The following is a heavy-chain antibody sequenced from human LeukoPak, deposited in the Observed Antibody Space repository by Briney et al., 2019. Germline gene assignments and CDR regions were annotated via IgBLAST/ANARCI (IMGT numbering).Heavy chain of an antibody. CDR3: ARGVYDSSGSAYLDY. CDR2: IYYSGST. D-gene: IGHD3-22*01. V-gene: IGHV4-59*12. J-gene: IGHJ4*02. CDR1: GGSISSYY. Sequence: SETLSLTCTVSGGSISSYYWSWIRQPPGKGLEWIGYIYYSGSTNYNPSLKSRVTISVDTSKNQFSLKLSSVTAADTAVYYCARGVYDSSGSAYLDYWGQGTLVTVSS.